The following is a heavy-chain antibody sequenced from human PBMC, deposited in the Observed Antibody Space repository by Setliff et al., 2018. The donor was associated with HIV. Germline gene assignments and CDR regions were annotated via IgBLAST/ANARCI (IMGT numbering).Heavy chain of an antibody. J-gene: IGHJ4*02. Sequence: KPSETLSLTCAVSSYSISSGYYWGWIRQPPGKGLEWIGNIYHSGSTYYNPSLKSRVTISVDTSKNQFSLKLSSVTAADTAVHYCARVQVSGTYPIDYWGQGTLVTVSS. CDR1: SYSISSGYY. D-gene: IGHD3-10*01. V-gene: IGHV4-38-2*01. CDR2: IYHSGST. CDR3: ARVQVSGTYPIDY.